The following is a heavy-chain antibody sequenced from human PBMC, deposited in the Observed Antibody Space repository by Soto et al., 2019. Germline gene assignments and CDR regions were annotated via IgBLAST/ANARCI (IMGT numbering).Heavy chain of an antibody. Sequence: GASVKVSCKASGYNFTSYAMHWVRQAPGQRLEWMGWINAGNGNTKYSQKFQGRVTITRDTSASTAYMELSSLRSEDTAVYYCARLGPYYDFWSGDNWFDPWGQGTLVTVS. J-gene: IGHJ5*02. CDR1: GYNFTSYA. CDR3: ARLGPYYDFWSGDNWFDP. D-gene: IGHD3-3*01. V-gene: IGHV1-3*01. CDR2: INAGNGNT.